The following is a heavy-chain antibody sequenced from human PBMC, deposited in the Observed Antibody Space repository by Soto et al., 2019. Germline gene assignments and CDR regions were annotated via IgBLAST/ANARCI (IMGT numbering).Heavy chain of an antibody. CDR3: VSQVRAHITVYMSDVKLDY. Sequence: EVKLVESGGKLVQPGGSLKLSCAASGFAFSGSALHWVRQASGKGLEWLGGIRTISDRYATSYGASVKGRFTISRYDSQNTAYLQMSSLKTEDTAVYYCVSQVRAHITVYMSDVKLDYWGLGTLVAVSS. D-gene: IGHD1-20*01. CDR2: IRTISDRYAT. J-gene: IGHJ4*02. V-gene: IGHV3-73*02. CDR1: GFAFSGSA.